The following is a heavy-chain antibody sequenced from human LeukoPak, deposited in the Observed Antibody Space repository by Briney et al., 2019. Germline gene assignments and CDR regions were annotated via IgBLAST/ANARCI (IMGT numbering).Heavy chain of an antibody. D-gene: IGHD3-16*02. CDR1: GFTFSDHY. Sequence: PGGSLRLSCAASGFTFSDHYMNWIRQAPGKGLEWVSYISSSGRTISYADSVKGRFTISRDNAKNSLYLQMNSLRAEDTAVYYCARDTPYLRYDYVWGSYRSPRGDYWGQGTLVTVSS. CDR3: ARDTPYLRYDYVWGSYRSPRGDY. J-gene: IGHJ4*02. V-gene: IGHV3-11*04. CDR2: ISSSGRTI.